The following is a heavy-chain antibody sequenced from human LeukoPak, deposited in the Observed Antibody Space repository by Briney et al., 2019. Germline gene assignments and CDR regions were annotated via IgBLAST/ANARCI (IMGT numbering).Heavy chain of an antibody. CDR1: GFTFNSYA. CDR3: ARNWNYDD. D-gene: IGHD1-7*01. V-gene: IGHV3-23*01. CDR2: NGAGSGTT. Sequence: GGPLRLSCAASGFTFNSYAMTWVRQATGRGLECVSSNGAGSGTTHYADSVKGRFTISRDNSKNTLYLQMNSLRAEDTAVYYCARNWNYDDWGQGTLVTVSS. J-gene: IGHJ4*02.